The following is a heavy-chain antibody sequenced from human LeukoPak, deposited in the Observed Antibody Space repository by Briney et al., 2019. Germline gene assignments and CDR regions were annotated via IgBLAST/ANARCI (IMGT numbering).Heavy chain of an antibody. CDR2: ISSSSSTI. Sequence: GGSLRLSCAASGFTFSSYSMNWVRQAPGKGLEWVSYISSSSSTIYYADSVKGRFTISRDNAKNSLYLQMNSLGAEDTAVYYCAKDLGIAAVGTVYWGQGTLVTVSS. CDR1: GFTFSSYS. D-gene: IGHD6-13*01. CDR3: AKDLGIAAVGTVY. J-gene: IGHJ4*02. V-gene: IGHV3-48*04.